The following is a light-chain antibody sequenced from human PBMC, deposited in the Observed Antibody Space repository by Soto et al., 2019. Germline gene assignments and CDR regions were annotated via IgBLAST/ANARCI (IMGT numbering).Light chain of an antibody. CDR2: SAS. CDR3: QQTSYSPLT. J-gene: IGKJ4*01. Sequence: EIVLTQSPGTLSLSPGERATLSCRASQSVTNNYLAWYQQKPGQAPRLLIYSASSRATGIPDRFSGSGSGTDFTLTISRLEPEEFAVYFCQQTSYSPLTFGGGTKVEI. CDR1: QSVTNNY. V-gene: IGKV3-20*01.